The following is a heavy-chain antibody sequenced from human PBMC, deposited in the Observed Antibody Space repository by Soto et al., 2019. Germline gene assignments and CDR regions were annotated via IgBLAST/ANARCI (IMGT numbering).Heavy chain of an antibody. D-gene: IGHD3-10*01. Sequence: EVQLVESGGGLVQPGGSLRLSCGVSGFTFGDYWMTWVRQAPGKGLEWVANMNQDGNERFYVDSVKGRFTISRDNAKNSLYLQMNCLRAEDTAVYYCASLRISYAVDVWGQGTTVTVSS. CDR1: GFTFGDYW. CDR3: ASLRISYAVDV. V-gene: IGHV3-7*05. J-gene: IGHJ6*02. CDR2: MNQDGNER.